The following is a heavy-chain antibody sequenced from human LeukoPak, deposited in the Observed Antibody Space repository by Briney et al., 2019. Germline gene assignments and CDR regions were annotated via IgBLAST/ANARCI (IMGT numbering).Heavy chain of an antibody. D-gene: IGHD5-12*01. V-gene: IGHV1-69*13. CDR3: ARAYSGYDFFDY. Sequence: SVKVSGKASGDTFSRYAISWGRQTPGQGLEWMGGIIPIFGTANYAQKFQGRVTITADESTSTAYMEVGSLRSEDTAVYYCARAYSGYDFFDYWGQGILVTVSS. CDR2: IIPIFGTA. J-gene: IGHJ4*02. CDR1: GDTFSRYA.